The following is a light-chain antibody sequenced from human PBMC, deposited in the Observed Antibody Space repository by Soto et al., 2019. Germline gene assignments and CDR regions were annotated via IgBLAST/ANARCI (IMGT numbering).Light chain of an antibody. V-gene: IGKV3-11*01. Sequence: IVLTQSPATLSLSPGKRATLSCRASESVSRYLAWYQQKPGQAPRLLIYDASSRAAGIPARFSGSGSGTDFTLTITSLEPEDVAVYYCQQRSDWPSTFGGGTKVEIK. J-gene: IGKJ4*01. CDR2: DAS. CDR3: QQRSDWPST. CDR1: ESVSRY.